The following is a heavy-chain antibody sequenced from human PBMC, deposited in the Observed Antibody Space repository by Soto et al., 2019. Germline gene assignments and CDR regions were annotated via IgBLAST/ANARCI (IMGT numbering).Heavy chain of an antibody. J-gene: IGHJ6*03. Sequence: SEPLSLTCTVSGGSISSHYWSWIRQPPGKGLEWIGYIYYSGSTNYNPSLKSRVTISVDTSKNQFSLKLSSVTAADTAVYYCARAAKERGYYYYMDVWGKGTTVTVSS. CDR1: GGSISSHY. D-gene: IGHD1-1*01. CDR2: IYYSGST. CDR3: ARAAKERGYYYYMDV. V-gene: IGHV4-59*11.